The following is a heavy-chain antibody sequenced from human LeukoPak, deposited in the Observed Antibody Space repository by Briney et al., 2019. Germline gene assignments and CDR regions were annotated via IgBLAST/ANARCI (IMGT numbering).Heavy chain of an antibody. D-gene: IGHD6-19*01. Sequence: PSETLSLTCTVSGGSINAYYWTWIRQPPGKGLEWIGYIYYSGSTNYNPSLKSRVTISVDTSKNQFSLKLSSVTAADTAVYYCARQHQRIAVAAYFDYWGQGTLVTVSS. CDR3: ARQHQRIAVAAYFDY. J-gene: IGHJ4*02. CDR1: GGSINAYY. V-gene: IGHV4-59*08. CDR2: IYYSGST.